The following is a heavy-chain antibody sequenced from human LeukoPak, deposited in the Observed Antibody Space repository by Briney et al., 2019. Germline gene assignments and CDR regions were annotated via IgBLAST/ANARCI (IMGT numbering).Heavy chain of an antibody. CDR2: IRYDGSNK. J-gene: IGHJ4*02. D-gene: IGHD6-13*01. Sequence: GGSLRLSCAASGFTFSSYGIHWVRQAPGKGLEWVAFIRYDGSNKYYADSVRGRFTISRDNSKNTLYLQTNSLRAEDTAVYYCAKDRTYTSSWDYFDYRGQGTLGTVSS. V-gene: IGHV3-30*02. CDR3: AKDRTYTSSWDYFDY. CDR1: GFTFSSYG.